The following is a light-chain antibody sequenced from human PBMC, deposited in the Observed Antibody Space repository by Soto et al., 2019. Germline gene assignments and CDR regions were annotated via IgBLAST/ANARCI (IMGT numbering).Light chain of an antibody. Sequence: LTQPASVSVSPGHSLTISCTGTSSDVGGYNYVSWYQQNPGKAPKLMIYEVSNRPSGVSNRFSGSKSGNTASLTISGLQAEDEADYYCSSYTSSSTLVFGTGTKVTVL. CDR1: SSDVGGYNY. V-gene: IGLV2-14*01. CDR2: EVS. CDR3: SSYTSSSTLV. J-gene: IGLJ1*01.